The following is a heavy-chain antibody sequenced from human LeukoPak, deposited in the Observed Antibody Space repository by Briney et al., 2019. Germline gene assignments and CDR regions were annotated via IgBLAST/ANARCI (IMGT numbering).Heavy chain of an antibody. D-gene: IGHD3-3*01. J-gene: IGHJ6*02. CDR1: GFTFSSYA. CDR3: AKGYDFWSGNGMDV. Sequence: QPGGSLRLSCAASGFTFSSYAMSWVRQAPGKGLEWVSAISGGGGSTYYADSVKGRFTISRDNSESTLYLQMNSLRAEDTAAYYCAKGYDFWSGNGMDVWGQGTTVTVSS. CDR2: ISGGGGST. V-gene: IGHV3-23*01.